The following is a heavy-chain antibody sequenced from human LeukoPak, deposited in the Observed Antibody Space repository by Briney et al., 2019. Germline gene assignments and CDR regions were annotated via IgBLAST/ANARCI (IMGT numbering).Heavy chain of an antibody. V-gene: IGHV3-11*01. Sequence: PGGSLRLSCAASGFTFSDYYMSWIRQAPGKGLEWVSYISSSGSTIYYADSVKGRFTISRDNAKNSLYLQMNSLRAEDTAVYYCARDCSGGSCYVPGDYYYYGMDVWGQGTTVTVSS. CDR1: GFTFSDYY. D-gene: IGHD2-15*01. CDR3: ARDCSGGSCYVPGDYYYYGMDV. J-gene: IGHJ6*02. CDR2: ISSSGSTI.